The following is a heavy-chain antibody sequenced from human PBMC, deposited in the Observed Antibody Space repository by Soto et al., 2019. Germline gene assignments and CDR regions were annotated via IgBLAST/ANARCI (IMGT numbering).Heavy chain of an antibody. CDR1: GFTFDDYA. Sequence: SLKISCAASGFTFDDYAMHWVRQAPGKGLEWVSGISWNSGSIGYADSVKGRFTISRDNAKNSLYLQMNSLRAEDTALYYCAKDKGGGSGSYYNYWGQGTLVTVSS. V-gene: IGHV3-9*01. CDR3: AKDKGGGSGSYYNY. J-gene: IGHJ4*02. D-gene: IGHD3-10*01. CDR2: ISWNSGSI.